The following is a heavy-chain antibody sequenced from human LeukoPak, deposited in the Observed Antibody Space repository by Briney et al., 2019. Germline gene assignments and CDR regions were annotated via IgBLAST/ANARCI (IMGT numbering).Heavy chain of an antibody. Sequence: PGGSLRLSCAASGFTFSNHWMAWVRQTPERGPEWVANIDEDGDVKSYAESVKGRFTVSRDNSRTSLSLQMDSLRAEDTAIYYCARHVPRGRSDFDCWGQGALVTVS. CDR1: GFTFSNHW. V-gene: IGHV3-7*01. D-gene: IGHD5-12*01. CDR3: ARHVPRGRSDFDC. J-gene: IGHJ4*02. CDR2: IDEDGDVK.